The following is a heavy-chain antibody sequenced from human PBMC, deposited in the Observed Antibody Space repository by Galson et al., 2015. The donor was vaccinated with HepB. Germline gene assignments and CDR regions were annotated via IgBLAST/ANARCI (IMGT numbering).Heavy chain of an antibody. Sequence: SLRLSCAASGFTFSSYSMNWVRQAPGKGLEWVPSISSSSSYIYYADSVKGRFTISRDNAKNSLYLQMNSLRAEDTAVYYCAREGAYSSSWYAYYYYGMDVWGQGTTVTVSS. V-gene: IGHV3-21*01. CDR2: ISSSSSYI. D-gene: IGHD6-13*01. CDR3: AREGAYSSSWYAYYYYGMDV. CDR1: GFTFSSYS. J-gene: IGHJ6*02.